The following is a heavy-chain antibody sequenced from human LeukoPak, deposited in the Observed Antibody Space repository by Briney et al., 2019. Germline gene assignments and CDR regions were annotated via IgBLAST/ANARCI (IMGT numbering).Heavy chain of an antibody. Sequence: PGGSLRLSCAASGFTFDDYAMHWVRQAPGKGLEWVSGISWNSGSIGYADSVKGRFTISRDNAKNSLYLQMNSLRAEDTALYYCAREGGIYSYGYGRFDYWGQGTLVTVSS. CDR3: AREGGIYSYGYGRFDY. CDR2: ISWNSGSI. J-gene: IGHJ4*02. D-gene: IGHD5-18*01. V-gene: IGHV3-9*01. CDR1: GFTFDDYA.